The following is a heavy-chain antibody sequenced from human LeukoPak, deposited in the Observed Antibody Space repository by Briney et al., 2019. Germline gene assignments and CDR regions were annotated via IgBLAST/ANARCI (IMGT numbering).Heavy chain of an antibody. J-gene: IGHJ5*02. CDR1: GFTFSSYG. CDR2: ISYDGSNK. D-gene: IGHD3-9*01. V-gene: IGHV3-30*18. Sequence: GGSLRLSCAASGFTFSSYGMHWVCQAPGKGLEWVAVISYDGSNKYYADSVKGRFTISRDNSKNTLYLQMNSLGAEDTAVYYCAKDFLIGPGGNWFDPGAREPWSPSPQ. CDR3: AKDFLIGPGGNWFDP.